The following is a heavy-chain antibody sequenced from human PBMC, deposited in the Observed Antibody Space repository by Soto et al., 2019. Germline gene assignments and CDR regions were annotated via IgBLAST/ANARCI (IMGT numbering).Heavy chain of an antibody. J-gene: IGHJ1*01. CDR1: GHTFSNAW. V-gene: IGHV3-15*01. D-gene: IGHD1-1*01. CDR2: IKSKTDGGTT. CDR3: VTIRRGSPWAC. Sequence: EVQLVESGGDLVEPGGSLRLSCVTSGHTFSNAWMSWVRQAPGKGLEWVGRIKSKTDGGTTEYAAPVKGRFTISRDDSKRSLYLQMSSLETDDTAVYYCVTIRRGSPWACWGQGTLVTVSS.